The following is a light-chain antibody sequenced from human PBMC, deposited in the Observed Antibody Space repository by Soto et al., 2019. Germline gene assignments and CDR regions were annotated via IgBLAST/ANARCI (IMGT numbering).Light chain of an antibody. CDR3: QQYYSTPYT. CDR1: QSVLYSSNNKNY. Sequence: DIVMTQSPDSLAVSLGERATINCKSSQSVLYSSNNKNYLAWYQQRPGQPPKLLISWASTRESGVPYRFSGSGSGTDFTLTISSLQAEDVAVYYCQQYYSTPYTFGQGTKLEIK. V-gene: IGKV4-1*01. CDR2: WAS. J-gene: IGKJ2*01.